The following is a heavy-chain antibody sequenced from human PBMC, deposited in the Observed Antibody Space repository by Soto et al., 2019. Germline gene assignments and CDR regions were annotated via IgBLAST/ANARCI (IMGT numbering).Heavy chain of an antibody. CDR1: GYTLTVYY. CDR2: INPNSGGT. V-gene: IGHV1-2*02. D-gene: IGHD3-3*01. Sequence: ASVKVSCKASGYTLTVYYMHWVRQAPGQGLEWMGWINPNSGGTNYAQKFQGRVTITRDTSIRTAYMELSRLRSDDTAGYYCARGFDFWSGSRDDYYGMDVWGQGTTVTVSS. J-gene: IGHJ6*02. CDR3: ARGFDFWSGSRDDYYGMDV.